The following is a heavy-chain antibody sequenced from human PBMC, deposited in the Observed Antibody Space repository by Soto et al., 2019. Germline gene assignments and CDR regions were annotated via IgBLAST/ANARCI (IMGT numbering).Heavy chain of an antibody. J-gene: IGHJ2*01. V-gene: IGHV1-69*01. Sequence: QVQLVQSGAEVKKPGSSVKVSCKASGGTFSSYAISWVRQAPGQGLEWMGGIIPIFGTANYAQKFQGRVTITADESTSTADMELSSLRSEDTAVYYCARSRRDGYTHPWYFDLWGRGTLVTVSS. D-gene: IGHD5-12*01. CDR1: GGTFSSYA. CDR3: ARSRRDGYTHPWYFDL. CDR2: IIPIFGTA.